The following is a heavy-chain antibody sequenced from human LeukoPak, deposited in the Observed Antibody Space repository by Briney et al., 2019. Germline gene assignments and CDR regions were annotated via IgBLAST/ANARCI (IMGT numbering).Heavy chain of an antibody. J-gene: IGHJ3*02. D-gene: IGHD1-7*01. Sequence: SETLSLTCTVSGGSVSSGSYYWSWIRQPPGKGLEWIGYIYYSGSTNYNPSLKSRVTISVDTSKNQFSLKLSSVTAADTAVYYCARYLGELDAFDIWGQGTMVTVSS. CDR2: IYYSGST. CDR3: ARYLGELDAFDI. CDR1: GGSVSSGSYY. V-gene: IGHV4-61*01.